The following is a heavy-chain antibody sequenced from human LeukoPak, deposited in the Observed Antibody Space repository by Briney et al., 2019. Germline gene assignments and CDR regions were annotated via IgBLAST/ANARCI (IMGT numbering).Heavy chain of an antibody. D-gene: IGHD6-19*01. J-gene: IGHJ4*02. CDR2: IKEDGSEK. CDR3: ARPNRSGWFLDY. V-gene: IGHV3-7*02. CDR1: GFTFSNHW. Sequence: GGSLRLSCAVSGFTFSNHWMGWVRQAPGKGLEWVANIKEDGSEKYYVDSVKGRFTISRNNAKNSLHLQMNSLRAEDTAVYYCARPNRSGWFLDYWGQGTLVTVSS.